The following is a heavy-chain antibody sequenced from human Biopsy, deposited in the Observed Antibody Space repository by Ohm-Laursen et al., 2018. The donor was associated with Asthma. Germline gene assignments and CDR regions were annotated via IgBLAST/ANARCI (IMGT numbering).Heavy chain of an antibody. CDR3: ARTYYDFLTGQVKDVFGV. J-gene: IGHJ3*01. CDR1: GYNFISFA. CDR2: VNTGNGDT. D-gene: IGHD3-9*01. V-gene: IGHV1-3*04. Sequence: SVKVSCNTSGYNFISFAIHWVRQAPGQRLEWMGWVNTGNGDTKYSQKFQGRVTITRDTSASTAYMELRSLRSEDTATYYCARTYYDFLTGQVKDVFGVWGQGTMVTVSS.